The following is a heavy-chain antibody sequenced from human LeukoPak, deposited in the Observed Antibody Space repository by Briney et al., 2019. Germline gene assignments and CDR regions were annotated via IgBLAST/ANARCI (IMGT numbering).Heavy chain of an antibody. J-gene: IGHJ6*02. CDR2: ILYDGSNK. V-gene: IGHV3-30*04. CDR1: GFTLSNYA. D-gene: IGHD3-10*01. CDR3: AKEQGSESNNYNYYGMDV. Sequence: GTSLRLSCAGSGFTLSNYAMHWVRQAPGKGLEWVAVILYDGSNKYYGDSVKGRFTISRDNSKNTLYLQMNSLRAEDTAVYYCAKEQGSESNNYNYYGMDVWGQGTTVTVSS.